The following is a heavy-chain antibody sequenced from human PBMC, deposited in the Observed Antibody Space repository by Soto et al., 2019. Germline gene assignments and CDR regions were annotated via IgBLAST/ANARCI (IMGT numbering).Heavy chain of an antibody. Sequence: GASVKVSCKASAGTFSSYAISWVRQAPGQGLEWMGGIIPIFGTANYAQKFQGRVTITADESTSTAYMELSSLRSEDTAVYYWASEQLVRGGDYWGQGALVTVSS. V-gene: IGHV1-69*13. CDR2: IIPIFGTA. CDR1: AGTFSSYA. CDR3: ASEQLVRGGDY. J-gene: IGHJ4*02. D-gene: IGHD6-13*01.